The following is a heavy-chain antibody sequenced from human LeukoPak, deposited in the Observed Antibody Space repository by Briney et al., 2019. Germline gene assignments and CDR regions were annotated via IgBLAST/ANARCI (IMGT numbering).Heavy chain of an antibody. V-gene: IGHV1-8*01. D-gene: IGHD6-19*01. J-gene: IGHJ4*02. CDR3: ARLRDNSGWYEDY. CDR2: MNPNSGNT. CDR1: GDTFTSYD. Sequence: GASVKVSRKASGDTFTSYDINWVRQATGQGLEWMGWMNPNSGNTGYAQKFQGRVTMTRNTSISTAYMELSSLRSEATAVYYCARLRDNSGWYEDYWGQGTLLTVSS.